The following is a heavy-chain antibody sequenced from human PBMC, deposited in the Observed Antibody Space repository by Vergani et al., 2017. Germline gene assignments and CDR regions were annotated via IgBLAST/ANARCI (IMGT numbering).Heavy chain of an antibody. J-gene: IGHJ6*02. D-gene: IGHD6-6*01. CDR3: ARDPFIGCSSSSVFMGMDV. CDR1: GGTFSSYA. CDR2: IIPILGIA. Sequence: QVQLVQSGAEVKKPGSSVKVSCKASGGTFSSYAISWVRQAPGQGLEWMGRIIPILGIANYAQKFQGRVTITAAKSTSTAYMELSSLRSEDTAVYYCARDPFIGCSSSSVFMGMDVWGQGTTVTVSS. V-gene: IGHV1-69*04.